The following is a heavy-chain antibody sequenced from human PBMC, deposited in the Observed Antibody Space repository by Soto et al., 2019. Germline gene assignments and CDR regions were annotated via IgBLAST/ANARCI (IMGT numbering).Heavy chain of an antibody. CDR3: ASLSGGRFLDKGDY. CDR1: NGSFMGYY. CDR2: INHIGSP. Sequence: QVQLHQWGAGLLKPSEILSLTCAVYNGSFMGYYWTWVRQPPGKGLAWIGEINHIGSPNYNPSLKSRFAISIDTSKQQFSLRLNSLTAADTAVYYCASLSGGRFLDKGDYWGQGIQVTVAS. V-gene: IGHV4-34*01. J-gene: IGHJ4*02. D-gene: IGHD3-3*01.